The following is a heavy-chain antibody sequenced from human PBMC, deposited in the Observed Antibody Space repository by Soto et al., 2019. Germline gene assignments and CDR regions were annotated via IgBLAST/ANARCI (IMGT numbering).Heavy chain of an antibody. D-gene: IGHD2-2*01. Sequence: GGSLRLSCAATGFTFSTYAMSWVRQAPGKGLEWVSGISDSGGRTYYADSVKGRFTISRDNSKSTLFLQMNSLRAEDTAVYYCAKDSYQEEVNWFDPWGQGTLVTVSS. CDR2: ISDSGGRT. V-gene: IGHV3-23*01. CDR1: GFTFSTYA. CDR3: AKDSYQEEVNWFDP. J-gene: IGHJ5*02.